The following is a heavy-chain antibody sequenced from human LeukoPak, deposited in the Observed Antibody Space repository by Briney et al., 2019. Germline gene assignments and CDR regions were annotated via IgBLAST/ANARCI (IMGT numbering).Heavy chain of an antibody. D-gene: IGHD6-19*01. Sequence: PSETLSLTCAVYGVSFSGYYWSWLRQPPGKGLEWIGEINHSGSTNYNPSLKSRVTISVDTSKNQFSLKLSSVTAADTAVYYCARSMAVAYYNWFDPWGQGTLVTVSS. CDR3: ARSMAVAYYNWFDP. V-gene: IGHV4-34*01. CDR1: GVSFSGYY. J-gene: IGHJ5*02. CDR2: INHSGST.